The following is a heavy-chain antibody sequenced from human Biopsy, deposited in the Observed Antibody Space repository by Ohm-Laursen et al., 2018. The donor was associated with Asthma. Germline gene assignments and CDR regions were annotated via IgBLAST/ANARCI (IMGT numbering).Heavy chain of an antibody. CDR2: INYSGST. Sequence: SETLSLTCTVSGGSLSSGPYYWSWVRQHPGKGLAWIGYINYSGSTFYSPSLESRVTVSVDTSKNQFSLKLSSVTAADTAVYYCARDSSGYCPSSACYGFDSWGQGTLVTVSS. D-gene: IGHD2-15*01. CDR3: ARDSSGYCPSSACYGFDS. CDR1: GGSLSSGPYY. V-gene: IGHV4-31*03. J-gene: IGHJ5*01.